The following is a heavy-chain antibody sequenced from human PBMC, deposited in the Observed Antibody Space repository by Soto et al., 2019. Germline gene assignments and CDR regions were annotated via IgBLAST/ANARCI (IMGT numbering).Heavy chain of an antibody. CDR3: ATPRSGRFLEWLAEASLCS. D-gene: IGHD3-3*01. Sequence: ASVKVSCKASGYTFTNYGITWVRQAPGQGLEWMGWISAYNGDTHYTQRLQGRVTMTTDTSTSTAYMELRGLRSDDTAVYYCATPRSGRFLEWLAEASLCSWGQGPLGTVSS. V-gene: IGHV1-18*01. CDR1: GYTFTNYG. CDR2: ISAYNGDT. J-gene: IGHJ5*02.